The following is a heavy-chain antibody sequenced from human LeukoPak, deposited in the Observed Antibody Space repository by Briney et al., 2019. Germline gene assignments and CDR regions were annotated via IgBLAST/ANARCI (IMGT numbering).Heavy chain of an antibody. V-gene: IGHV4-39*01. CDR2: IYYSGRT. J-gene: IGHJ4*02. CDR1: GASITNSDYY. D-gene: IGHD3-16*02. CDR3: ARRSYRYYYDN. Sequence: KTSESLSLTCTVPGASITNSDYYWDWIRQPPGKGLEWIGSIYYSGRTYYNPSLKSRVTIAVDTSKNRFSLKLNSVTAADTAVYYCARRSYRYYYDNWGQGTLVTVSS.